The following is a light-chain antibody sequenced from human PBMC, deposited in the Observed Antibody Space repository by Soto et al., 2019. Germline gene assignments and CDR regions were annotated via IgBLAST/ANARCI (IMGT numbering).Light chain of an antibody. CDR1: QSINSW. V-gene: IGKV1-5*01. CDR3: QQYNSYWT. CDR2: DAS. Sequence: DIQMTQSPSTLSASVGDRVTITCRASQSINSWLAWYQPKPGKAPKLLIYDASSLKSGVPSRFSGSGSGTEFTLTIRSLQPDDFATYHCQQYNSYWTFGQGTKLDIK. J-gene: IGKJ1*01.